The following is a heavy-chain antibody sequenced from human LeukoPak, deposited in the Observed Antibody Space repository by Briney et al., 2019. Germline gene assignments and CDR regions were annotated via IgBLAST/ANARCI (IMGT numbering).Heavy chain of an antibody. Sequence: PGGSLRLSCAASGFTFSSYGMHWVRQAPGKGLEYVSAISSNGGSTNYANSVKGRFTISRDNSKNTLYLQMGSLRTEDMAVYYRARVSSGWYGYWGQGTLVT. CDR1: GFTFSSYG. J-gene: IGHJ1*01. CDR3: ARVSSGWYGY. D-gene: IGHD6-19*01. CDR2: ISSNGGST. V-gene: IGHV3-64*01.